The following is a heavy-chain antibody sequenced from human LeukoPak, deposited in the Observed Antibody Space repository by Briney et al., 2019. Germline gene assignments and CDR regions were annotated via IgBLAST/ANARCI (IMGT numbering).Heavy chain of an antibody. D-gene: IGHD4-23*01. Sequence: GESLQISCKGSGYSFTTYWIGWVRQMPGKGLEWMGIIYPGDSDTRYSPSFQGQVTMSVDKSISTAYLQWNSLKASDTAMYYCTSSVVSQYFDYWGQGTLVTVSS. CDR3: TSSVVSQYFDY. J-gene: IGHJ4*02. CDR2: IYPGDSDT. CDR1: GYSFTTYW. V-gene: IGHV5-51*01.